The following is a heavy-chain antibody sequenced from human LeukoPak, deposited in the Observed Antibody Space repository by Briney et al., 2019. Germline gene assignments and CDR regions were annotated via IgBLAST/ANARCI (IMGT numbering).Heavy chain of an antibody. D-gene: IGHD3-9*01. V-gene: IGHV4-39*01. J-gene: IGHJ4*02. CDR2: LYYSGST. CDR1: GGSISSRSYY. Sequence: PSETLSLTCTVSGGSISSRSYYWGWIRQPPGTGLEWIGSLYYSGSTYYNPSLKSRVTISVDTSKNQFSLKLSSVTAADTAVYYCARRRDDYDILTGYYIYYFDYCGQGTLVTVSS. CDR3: ARRRDDYDILTGYYIYYFDY.